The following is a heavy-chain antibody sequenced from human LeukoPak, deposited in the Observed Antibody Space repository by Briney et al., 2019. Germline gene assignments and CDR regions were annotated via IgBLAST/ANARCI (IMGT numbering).Heavy chain of an antibody. J-gene: IGHJ6*03. CDR3: ARDLPPPYWSYYYMDV. V-gene: IGHV3-21*01. CDR1: GFTFSSYS. D-gene: IGHD3-3*01. CDR2: ISSSSSYI. Sequence: GRSLRLSCAASGFTFSSYSMNWVRQAPGKGLEWVSSISSSSSYIYYADSVKGRFTISRDNAKNSLYLQMNSLRAEDTAVYYCARDLPPPYWSYYYMDVWGKGTTVTISS.